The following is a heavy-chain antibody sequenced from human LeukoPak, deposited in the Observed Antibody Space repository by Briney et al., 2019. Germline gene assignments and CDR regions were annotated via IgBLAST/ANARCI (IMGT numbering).Heavy chain of an antibody. CDR3: AQGEFPSDLEF. J-gene: IGHJ4*02. V-gene: IGHV4-61*01. CDR1: GGSVSSGSYY. Sequence: ASETLSLTCIVSGGSVSSGSYYCNWIRQPPGKGLEWIGYIYYSGSTNYNASLKSRVTISVDTSKNQFSLKLTSVTPADTAVYYCAQGEFPSDLEFWGQGALITVSS. CDR2: IYYSGST. D-gene: IGHD3-10*01.